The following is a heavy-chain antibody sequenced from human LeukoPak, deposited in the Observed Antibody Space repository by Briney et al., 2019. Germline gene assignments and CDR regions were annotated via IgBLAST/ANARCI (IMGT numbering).Heavy chain of an antibody. J-gene: IGHJ4*02. CDR3: ARAYSSQFFDY. V-gene: IGHV3-21*01. CDR2: ISSSSTYI. D-gene: IGHD6-13*01. CDR1: GFTFSSYT. Sequence: GGSLRLSCAASGFTFSSYTMNWVRQAPGKGLEWVSSISSSSTYIYYADSLKGRFTVSRDNAKNSLYLQMNSLRVEDTAVYSCARAYSSQFFDYWGQGTLVTVSS.